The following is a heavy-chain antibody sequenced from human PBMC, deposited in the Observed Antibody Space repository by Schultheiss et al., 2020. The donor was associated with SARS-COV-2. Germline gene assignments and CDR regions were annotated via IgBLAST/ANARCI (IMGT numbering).Heavy chain of an antibody. V-gene: IGHV3-33*08. CDR3: ARVEDRTTDY. D-gene: IGHD4-11*01. CDR2: IWYDGSNK. J-gene: IGHJ4*02. Sequence: GGSLRLSCAASGFTFSSYAMSWVRQAPGKGLEWVAVIWYDGSNKYYADSVKGRFTISRDNAKNSLYLQMNSLRAEDTAVYYCARVEDRTTDYWGQGTLVTVSS. CDR1: GFTFSSYA.